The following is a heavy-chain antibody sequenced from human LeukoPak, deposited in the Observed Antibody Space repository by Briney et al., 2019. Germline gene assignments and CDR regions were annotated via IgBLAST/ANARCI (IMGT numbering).Heavy chain of an antibody. CDR1: GGSFSGYY. CDR2: INHSGST. Sequence: PSETLSLTCAVYGGSFSGYYWSWIRQPQGKGLEWIGEINHSGSTNYNPSLKSRVTISVDTSKNQFSLKLSPVTAADTAVYYCARVGGSGSYPYYFDYWGQGTLVTVSS. CDR3: ARVGGSGSYPYYFDY. D-gene: IGHD3-10*01. V-gene: IGHV4-34*01. J-gene: IGHJ4*02.